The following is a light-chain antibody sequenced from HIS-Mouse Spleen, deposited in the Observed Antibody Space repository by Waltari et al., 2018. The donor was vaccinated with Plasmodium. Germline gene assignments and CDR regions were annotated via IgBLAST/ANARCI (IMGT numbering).Light chain of an antibody. CDR1: AMPKKY. CDR3: YSTDSSGNHRV. Sequence: SYELTQPPSVSVSPGQTARITCSGDAMPKKYAYWYQQKSGQAPVLVSYEDSKRPYGIPERFSGSSSGTMATLTISGGQVEDEADYYCYSTDSSGNHRVFGGGTKLTVL. V-gene: IGLV3-10*01. J-gene: IGLJ3*02. CDR2: EDS.